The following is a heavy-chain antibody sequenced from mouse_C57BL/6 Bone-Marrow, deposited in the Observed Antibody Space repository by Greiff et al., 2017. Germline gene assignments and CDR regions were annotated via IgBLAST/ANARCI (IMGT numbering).Heavy chain of an antibody. V-gene: IGHV5-17*01. CDR2: ISSGNSTI. J-gene: IGHJ1*03. CDR1: GFTFSDYG. CDR3: ASGCLLR. Sequence: EVQLVESGGGLVKPGGSLKLSCAASGFTFSDYGMHWVRQAPETGLEWVAYISSGNSTIYSADTVQGRFTLSRDNATNTQFLQMTSLRSADTAIYYCASGCLLRWGTGTTVTVSS. D-gene: IGHD1-1*01.